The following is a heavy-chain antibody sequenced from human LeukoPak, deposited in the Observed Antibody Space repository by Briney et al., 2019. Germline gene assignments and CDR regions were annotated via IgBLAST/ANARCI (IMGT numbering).Heavy chain of an antibody. V-gene: IGHV3-15*01. CDR3: TTGSTSDYGSGSYTTIDY. D-gene: IGHD3-10*01. Sequence: GGSLRLSCAASGFTFRNAWMSWVRQAPGKGQEWVGRIKSKNNGGATDYAAPVTGRFTISRDDSRNTLYLQMNGLKTEDTGVYYCTTGSTSDYGSGSYTTIDYWGQGTLVTVSS. CDR2: IKSKNNGGAT. CDR1: GFTFRNAW. J-gene: IGHJ4*02.